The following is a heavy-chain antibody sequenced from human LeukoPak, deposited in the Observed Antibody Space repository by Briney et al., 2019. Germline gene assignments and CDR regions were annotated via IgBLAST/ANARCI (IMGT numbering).Heavy chain of an antibody. D-gene: IGHD3/OR15-3a*01. CDR3: ARGGFLDWLIDY. J-gene: IGHJ4*02. V-gene: IGHV4-61*08. CDR1: GGSISSGDYY. Sequence: SETLSLTCTVSGGSISSGDYYWSWIRQPPGKGLEWIGYIYYSGSTNYNPSLKSRVTISVDTSKNQFSLKLSSVTAADTAVYYCARGGFLDWLIDYWGQGTLVTVSS. CDR2: IYYSGST.